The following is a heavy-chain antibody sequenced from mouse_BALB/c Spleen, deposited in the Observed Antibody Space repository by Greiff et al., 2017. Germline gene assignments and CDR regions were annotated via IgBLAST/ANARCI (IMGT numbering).Heavy chain of an antibody. CDR1: GYTFTSYG. J-gene: IGHJ2*01. Sequence: VHVKQSGPELVKPGASVKMSCKASGYTFTSYGMHWVKQKPGQGLEWIGYINPYNDGTKYNEKFKGKATLTADKSSSTAYMELSSLTSEDSAVYYCARGRTLVYYYGSSDYWGEGTTLTVSS. CDR2: INPYNDGT. V-gene: IGHV1-14*01. CDR3: ARGRTLVYYYGSSDY. D-gene: IGHD1-1*01.